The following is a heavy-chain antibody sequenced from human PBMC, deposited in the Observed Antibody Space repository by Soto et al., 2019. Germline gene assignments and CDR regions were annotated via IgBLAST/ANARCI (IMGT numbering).Heavy chain of an antibody. CDR2: IGRTGTTK. D-gene: IGHD2-15*01. J-gene: IGHJ4*02. CDR1: GFTFSDYY. CDR3: ARESDYSHSDY. Sequence: GGSLRLSCAASGFTFSDYYMNWVRQAPGKGLEWISYIGRTGTTKYYADSVKGRFSIFRDNAKNSVSLQMNSLRADDTAVYYCARESDYSHSDYWGQGALVTVSS. V-gene: IGHV3-11*01.